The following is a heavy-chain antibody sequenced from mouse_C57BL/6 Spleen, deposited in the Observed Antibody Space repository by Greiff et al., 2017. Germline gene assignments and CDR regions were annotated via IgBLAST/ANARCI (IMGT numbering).Heavy chain of an antibody. CDR2: ISDGGSYT. D-gene: IGHD1-1*01. Sequence: EVNVVESGGGLVKPGGSLKLSCAASGFTFSSYAMSWVRQTPEKRLEWVATISDGGSYTYYPDNVKGRFTISRDNAKNNLYLQMSHLKSEDTAMYYCARDGSSYEYYFDDWGQGTTLTVSS. CDR1: GFTFSSYA. V-gene: IGHV5-4*01. J-gene: IGHJ2*01. CDR3: ARDGSSYEYYFDD.